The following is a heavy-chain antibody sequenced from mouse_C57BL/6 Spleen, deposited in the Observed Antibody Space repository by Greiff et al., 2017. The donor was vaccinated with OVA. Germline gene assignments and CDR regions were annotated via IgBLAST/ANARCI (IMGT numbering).Heavy chain of an antibody. V-gene: IGHV1-50*01. CDR1: GYTFTSYW. J-gene: IGHJ2*01. CDR3: ARRDGY. CDR2: IDPSDSYT. Sequence: QVQLQQPGAELVKPGASVKLSCKASGYTFTSYWMQWVNQRPGQGLEWIGEIDPSDSYTNYNEKFKGKATLTVDTSSSTAYMQLSSLTSEDSAVYYCARRDGYWGKGTTLTVSS. D-gene: IGHD3-3*01.